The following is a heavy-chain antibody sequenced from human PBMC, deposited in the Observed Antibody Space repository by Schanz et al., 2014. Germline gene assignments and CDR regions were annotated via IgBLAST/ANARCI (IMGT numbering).Heavy chain of an antibody. CDR3: AKDLLYGAPMPLNHLDY. CDR2: ISGSGGST. CDR1: GFIFSSYG. V-gene: IGHV3-23*04. D-gene: IGHD2-2*01. J-gene: IGHJ4*02. Sequence: VQLVESGGGVVQPGRSLRLSCAASGFIFSSYGLHWVRQAPGKGLEWVSAISGSGGSTYYADSVKGRFTISRDNSENTLYLQMNSLSADDTAVFYCAKDLLYGAPMPLNHLDYWGQGTLVNVSS.